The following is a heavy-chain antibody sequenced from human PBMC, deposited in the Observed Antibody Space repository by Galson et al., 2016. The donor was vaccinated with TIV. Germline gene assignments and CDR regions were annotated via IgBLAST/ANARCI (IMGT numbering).Heavy chain of an antibody. CDR2: INPKSGDT. D-gene: IGHD6-19*01. CDR3: ARDKEWLVIESGTIKFYHYTLDV. Sequence: SVKVSCKVSGNSLNELVIHWVRQAPGKGLEWMGWINPKSGDTSCAQKFQDWVNMTRDMSISTVYMELSRLRSDDTAVYYCARDKEWLVIESGTIKFYHYTLDVWGQGTTVTVSS. CDR1: GNSLNELV. J-gene: IGHJ6*02. V-gene: IGHV1-2*04.